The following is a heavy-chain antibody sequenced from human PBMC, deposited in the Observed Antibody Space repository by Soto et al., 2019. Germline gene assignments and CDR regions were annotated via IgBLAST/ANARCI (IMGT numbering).Heavy chain of an antibody. CDR2: ISSSSSYT. V-gene: IGHV3-11*05. CDR1: GFTFSDYY. Sequence: GGSLRLSCAASGFTFSDYYMSWIRQAPGKGLEWVSYISSSSSYTNYADSVKGRFTISRDNAKNSLYLQMNSLRAEDTAVYYCARAARVGGLQPLLYPWYFDYWGQGTLVTVSS. J-gene: IGHJ4*02. D-gene: IGHD2-2*02. CDR3: ARAARVGGLQPLLYPWYFDY.